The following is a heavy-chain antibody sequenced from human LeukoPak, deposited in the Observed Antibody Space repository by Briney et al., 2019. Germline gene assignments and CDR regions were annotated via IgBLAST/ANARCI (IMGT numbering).Heavy chain of an antibody. CDR3: ARDKSEQWLVGRGYFDY. J-gene: IGHJ4*02. CDR1: GYTFTSYG. V-gene: IGHV1-18*01. CDR2: ISAYNGNT. Sequence: GASVKVSCKASGYTFTSYGISWVRQAPGQGLEWMGWISAYNGNTNYAQKFQGRVTMTRDTSISTAYMELSRLRSDDTAVYYCARDKSEQWLVGRGYFDYWGQGTLVTVSS. D-gene: IGHD6-19*01.